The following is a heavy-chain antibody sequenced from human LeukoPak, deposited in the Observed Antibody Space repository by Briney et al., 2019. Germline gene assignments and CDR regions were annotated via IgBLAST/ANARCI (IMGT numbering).Heavy chain of an antibody. CDR1: GGSFSGYY. CDR2: INHSGST. Sequence: PSETLSLTCAVYGGSFSGYYWSWIRQPPGKGLEWIGEINHSGSTNYNPSLKSRVTISVDTSKNQFSLKLSSVTAAHTAVYYCARGREYDFWSGYRRYFDYWGQGTLVTVSS. D-gene: IGHD3-3*01. V-gene: IGHV4-34*01. J-gene: IGHJ4*02. CDR3: ARGREYDFWSGYRRYFDY.